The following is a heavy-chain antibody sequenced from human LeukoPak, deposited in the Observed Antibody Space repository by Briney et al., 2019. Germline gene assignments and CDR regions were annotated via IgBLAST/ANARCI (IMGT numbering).Heavy chain of an antibody. J-gene: IGHJ4*02. CDR1: GGTFSSYA. V-gene: IGHV1-69*13. D-gene: IGHD3-3*01. CDR2: IIPIFGTA. Sequence: PEASVKVSCKASGGTFSSYAISWVRQAPGQGLEWMGGIIPIFGTANCAQKFQGRVTITADESTSTAYMELSSLRSEDTAVYYCARGRYYDFWSGYYFDHWGQGTLVTVSS. CDR3: ARGRYYDFWSGYYFDH.